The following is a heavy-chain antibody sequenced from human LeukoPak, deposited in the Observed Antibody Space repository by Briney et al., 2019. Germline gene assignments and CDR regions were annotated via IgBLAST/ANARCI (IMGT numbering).Heavy chain of an antibody. V-gene: IGHV3-43*01. CDR3: ATERQKYFDY. J-gene: IGHJ4*02. Sequence: GGSLRLSCAASGFTFDDYTMHWVRQVSGKGLEWVSLITWDGGSSFYADSVKGRFTISRDNNKNSLSLQMNSLRTEDTALYYCATERQKYFDYWGQGTLVTVSS. CDR2: ITWDGGSS. CDR1: GFTFDDYT.